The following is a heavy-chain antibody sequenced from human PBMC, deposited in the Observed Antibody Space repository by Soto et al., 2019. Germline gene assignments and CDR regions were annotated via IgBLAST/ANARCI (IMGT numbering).Heavy chain of an antibody. D-gene: IGHD3-22*01. V-gene: IGHV4-39*01. J-gene: IGHJ4*02. Sequence: ETLSLTCTVSGGSISSSSYYWGWIRQPPGKGLERIGSIYYSGSTYYNPSLKSRVTISVDTSKNQFSPKLSSVTAADTAVYYCARHTYYYDSSGYPDYWGQGTLVTVSS. CDR1: GGSISSSSYY. CDR2: IYYSGST. CDR3: ARHTYYYDSSGYPDY.